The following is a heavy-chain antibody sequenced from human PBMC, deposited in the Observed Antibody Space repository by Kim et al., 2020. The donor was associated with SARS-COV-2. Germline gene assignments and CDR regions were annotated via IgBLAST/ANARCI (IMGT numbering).Heavy chain of an antibody. J-gene: IGHJ6*02. V-gene: IGHV3-21*01. Sequence: GGSLRLSCAASGFTLSSYSMNWVRQAPGKGLEWVSSISSSSSYIYYADSVKGRFTISRDNAKNSLYLQMNSLRAEDTAVYYCARDLRGFGMDVWGQGTTVTVSS. CDR1: GFTLSSYS. CDR3: ARDLRGFGMDV. D-gene: IGHD3-3*01. CDR2: ISSSSSYI.